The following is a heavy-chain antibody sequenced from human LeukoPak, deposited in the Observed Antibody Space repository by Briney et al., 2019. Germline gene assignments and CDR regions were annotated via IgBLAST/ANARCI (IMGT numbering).Heavy chain of an antibody. J-gene: IGHJ4*02. CDR3: AKASVAGTPYYFDY. D-gene: IGHD6-19*01. Sequence: PGGSLRLSCAASGFAFSNYAMSWVRQAPGKGLEWVSAISGSGGSTYYADSVKGRFTISRDNSKNTLYMQMNSLRAEDTAVYYCAKASVAGTPYYFDYWGQGTLVTVSS. CDR2: ISGSGGST. CDR1: GFAFSNYA. V-gene: IGHV3-23*01.